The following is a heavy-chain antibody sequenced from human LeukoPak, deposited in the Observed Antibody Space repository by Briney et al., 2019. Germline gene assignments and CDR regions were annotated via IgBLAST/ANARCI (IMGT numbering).Heavy chain of an antibody. CDR3: AKGVDV. V-gene: IGHV3-7*01. CDR1: GFTFSNSW. Sequence: GGSLRLSCAASGFTFSNSWMNWGRQAPGKGLEWVARIKQDGSEKYYVDSVKGRFTISRDNAKNSLYLQMNSLRAEDTAVYYCAKGVDVWGKGITVTVSS. J-gene: IGHJ6*04. CDR2: IKQDGSEK.